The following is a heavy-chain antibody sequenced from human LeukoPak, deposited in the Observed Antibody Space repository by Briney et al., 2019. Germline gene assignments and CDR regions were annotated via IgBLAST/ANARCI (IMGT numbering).Heavy chain of an antibody. CDR1: GFTFSSYA. D-gene: IGHD6-25*01. Sequence: GGSLRLSCAASGFTFSSYAMSWVRQAPGKGLEWVSAISGSGGSTYYADSVKGRFTISRDNSKNTLYLQMNSLRAEDTAVYYCAKDLRLKALHENAFDIWGQGTMVTVSS. V-gene: IGHV3-23*01. CDR3: AKDLRLKALHENAFDI. J-gene: IGHJ3*02. CDR2: ISGSGGST.